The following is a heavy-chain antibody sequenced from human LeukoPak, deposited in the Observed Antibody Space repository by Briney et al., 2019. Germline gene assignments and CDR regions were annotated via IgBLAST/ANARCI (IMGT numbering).Heavy chain of an antibody. Sequence: GGSLRLSCAASGFTIGNNYKNWVRQAPGKGLEWVSVIYSSGITKYADSVKGRFTISRDNSRNTVYLQMNSLRAEDTAVYYCAKAAVVVPASRFDPWGQGTLVTVSS. V-gene: IGHV3-53*01. J-gene: IGHJ5*02. CDR1: GFTIGNNY. D-gene: IGHD2-2*01. CDR3: AKAAVVVPASRFDP. CDR2: IYSSGIT.